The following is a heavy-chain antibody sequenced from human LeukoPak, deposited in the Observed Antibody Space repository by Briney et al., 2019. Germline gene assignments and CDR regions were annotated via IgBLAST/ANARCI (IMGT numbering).Heavy chain of an antibody. D-gene: IGHD1-26*01. CDR3: ARDSGSFLRSSWFDP. Sequence: SETLSLTCPVSGGSISSYYWSWLRQPAGKGLEWIGRIYTSGSTNYNPSIKSRGTMSVDTSKNQFSLKLSSVTAADTAVYYCARDSGSFLRSSWFDPWGQGTLVTVSS. V-gene: IGHV4-4*07. J-gene: IGHJ5*02. CDR1: GGSISSYY. CDR2: IYTSGST.